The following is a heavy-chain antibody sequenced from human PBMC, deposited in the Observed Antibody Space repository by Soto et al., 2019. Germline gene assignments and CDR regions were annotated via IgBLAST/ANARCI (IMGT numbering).Heavy chain of an antibody. CDR1: GGSITSNNYY. CDR3: ARQYYEILSGYFPGWFDP. CDR2: ISYSGST. V-gene: IGHV4-39*01. D-gene: IGHD3-9*01. Sequence: SETLSLTCTVSGGSITSNNYYWGWIRQSPGKGLEWIGIISYSGSTYYNPSLKSRVTLSVDTSKNQFSLKLRSVFAADTAVYYCARQYYEILSGYFPGWFDPWGQGTLVTVSS. J-gene: IGHJ5*02.